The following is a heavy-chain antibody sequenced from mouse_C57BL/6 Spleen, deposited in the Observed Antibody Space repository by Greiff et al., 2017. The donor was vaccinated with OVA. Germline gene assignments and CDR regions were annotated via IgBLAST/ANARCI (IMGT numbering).Heavy chain of an antibody. CDR3: ARYDYDFDY. J-gene: IGHJ2*01. D-gene: IGHD2-4*01. CDR1: GYTFTSYW. CDR2: IDPSDSYT. Sequence: QVHVKQPGAELVMPGASVKLSCKASGYTFTSYWMHWVKQRPGQGLEWIREIDPSDSYTNYNQKFKGKSTLTVDKSSSTAYMQLSSLTSEDSAVYYCARYDYDFDYWGQGTTLTVSS. V-gene: IGHV1-69*01.